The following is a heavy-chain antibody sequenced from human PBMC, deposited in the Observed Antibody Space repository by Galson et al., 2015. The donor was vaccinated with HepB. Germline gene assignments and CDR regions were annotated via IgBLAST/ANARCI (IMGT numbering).Heavy chain of an antibody. Sequence: SVKVSCKASGYTFTSYGISWVRQAPGQGLEWMGWISAYNGNTNYAQKLQGRVTMTTDTSTSTAYMELRSLRSDDTAVYYCARDSSPFSSKPPAIAVAGTGAFDIWGQGTMVTVSS. CDR2: ISAYNGNT. CDR1: GYTFTSYG. D-gene: IGHD6-19*01. J-gene: IGHJ3*02. CDR3: ARDSSPFSSKPPAIAVAGTGAFDI. V-gene: IGHV1-18*01.